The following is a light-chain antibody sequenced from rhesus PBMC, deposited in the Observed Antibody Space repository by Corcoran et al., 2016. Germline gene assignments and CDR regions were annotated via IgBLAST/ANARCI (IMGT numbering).Light chain of an antibody. J-gene: IGKJ2*01. Sequence: DIQMTQSPSSLSASVGDRVTITCRASQGISTYLNWYQQKPGKAPKHLIYKASSLESGVPARFSGNGSGTDFTLTISSLPPGDFATYYCLQYNSDPYSFGQGTKVEIK. CDR2: KAS. CDR3: LQYNSDPYS. CDR1: QGISTY. V-gene: IGKV1-43*02.